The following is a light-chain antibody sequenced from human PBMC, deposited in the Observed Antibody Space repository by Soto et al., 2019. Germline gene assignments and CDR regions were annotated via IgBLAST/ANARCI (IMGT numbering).Light chain of an antibody. V-gene: IGLV1-44*01. CDR1: SSNIGSNT. CDR3: AAWDDSLNGQVV. J-gene: IGLJ2*01. Sequence: QSVLTQPPSASGTPGPRVTISCSGSSSNIGSNTVNWYQQLPGTAPKLLIYSNNQRPSGVPDRFSGSKSGTSASLAISGLQSEDEADYYCAAWDDSLNGQVVFGGGTKVTVL. CDR2: SNN.